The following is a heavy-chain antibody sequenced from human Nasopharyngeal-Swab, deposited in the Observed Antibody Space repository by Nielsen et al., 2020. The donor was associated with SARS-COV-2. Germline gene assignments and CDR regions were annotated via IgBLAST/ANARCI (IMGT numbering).Heavy chain of an antibody. CDR3: ASYDYGDYVFYYYGMDV. CDR2: TNPNSGGT. CDR1: GYTFTGYY. D-gene: IGHD4-17*01. Sequence: ASVKVSCKASGYTFTGYYMHWVRQAPGQGLEWMGRTNPNSGGTNYAQKFQGRVTMTRDTSISTAYMELSRLRSDDTAVYYCASYDYGDYVFYYYGMDVWGQGTTVTVSS. J-gene: IGHJ6*02. V-gene: IGHV1-2*06.